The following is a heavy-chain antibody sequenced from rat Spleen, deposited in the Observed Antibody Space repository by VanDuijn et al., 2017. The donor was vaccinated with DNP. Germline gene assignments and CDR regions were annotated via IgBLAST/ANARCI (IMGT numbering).Heavy chain of an antibody. CDR1: GYTFTSYY. CDR2: IDAGSGST. CDR3: ARGRSGALDV. V-gene: IGHV1-43*01. D-gene: IGHD1-4*01. J-gene: IGHJ4*01. Sequence: QVQLQQSGAELAKPGSSVKISCKASGYTFTSYYVSWIKQTTGQGLDYIGYIDAGSGSTNYNEKFKGKATLTVVESSSTIYMQLTSLTPEDTAVYYCARGRSGALDVWGQGTSVTVSS.